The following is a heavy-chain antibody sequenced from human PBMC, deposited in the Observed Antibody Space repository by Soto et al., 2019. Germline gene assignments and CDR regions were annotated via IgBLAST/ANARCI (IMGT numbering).Heavy chain of an antibody. Sequence: ASVKVSCKASGYTFTSYGISWVRQAPGQGLEWMGWISAYNGNTNYAQKLQGRVTMTTDTSTSTAYMELRSLRSDDTAVYYCASPIPDYYDSSGYSVGVGYYGMDVWGHGTTVTVSS. CDR1: GYTFTSYG. J-gene: IGHJ6*02. V-gene: IGHV1-18*01. D-gene: IGHD3-22*01. CDR2: ISAYNGNT. CDR3: ASPIPDYYDSSGYSVGVGYYGMDV.